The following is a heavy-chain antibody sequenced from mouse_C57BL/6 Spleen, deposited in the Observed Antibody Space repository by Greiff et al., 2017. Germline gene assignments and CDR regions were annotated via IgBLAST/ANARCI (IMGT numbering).Heavy chain of an antibody. CDR1: GYSFTGYY. D-gene: IGHD2-4*01. J-gene: IGHJ1*03. Sequence: EVQLQESGPELVKPGASVKISCKASGYSFTGYYMNWVKQSPEKSLEWIGEINPSTGGTTYNQKFKAKATLTVDKSSSTAYMQLKSLTSEDSAVYYCARGGYDYDGYWYFDVWGTGTTVTVSS. V-gene: IGHV1-42*01. CDR3: ARGGYDYDGYWYFDV. CDR2: INPSTGGT.